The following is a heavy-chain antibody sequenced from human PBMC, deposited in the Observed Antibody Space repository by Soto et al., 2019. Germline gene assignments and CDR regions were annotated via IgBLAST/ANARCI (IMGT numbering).Heavy chain of an antibody. CDR2: ISGSGGST. CDR1: GFTFSSYA. Sequence: VGSLRLSCAASGFTFSSYAMSWVRQAPGKGLEWVSAISGSGGSTYYADSVKGRFTISRDNSKNTLYLQMNSLRAEDTAVYYYAKDPLGGMDVWGQGTTVTVSS. J-gene: IGHJ6*02. CDR3: AKDPLGGMDV. V-gene: IGHV3-23*01. D-gene: IGHD3-10*01.